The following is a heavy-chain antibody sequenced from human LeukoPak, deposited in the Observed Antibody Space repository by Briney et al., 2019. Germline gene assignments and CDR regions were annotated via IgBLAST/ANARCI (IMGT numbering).Heavy chain of an antibody. CDR2: IDTGGATT. D-gene: IGHD3-22*01. CDR1: GFTFSSYP. J-gene: IGHJ4*02. V-gene: IGHV3-64D*09. Sequence: GGSLRLSCSASGFTFSSYPMHWVRQAPGKGLEYFSAIDTGGATTYYADSVKGRFTISRDNARITLYLQMSSLRVEDTAVYYCVRTLFDSGGYFYDYWGQGTLVTVSS. CDR3: VRTLFDSGGYFYDY.